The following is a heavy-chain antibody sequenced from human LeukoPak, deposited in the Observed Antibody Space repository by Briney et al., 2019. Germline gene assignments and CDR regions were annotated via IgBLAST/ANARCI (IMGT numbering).Heavy chain of an antibody. CDR1: GFTFSTYS. D-gene: IGHD2-2*01. J-gene: IGHJ4*02. CDR3: ANHLACGSTSCPPFDS. CDR2: ISDRGTYI. V-gene: IGHV3-21*01. Sequence: GGSLRLSCAASGFTFSTYSMNWVRQAPGKGLEWVASISDRGTYIYYADSVKGRFTISRDNAKNSVYLQMNSLRADDTAVYYCANHLACGSTSCPPFDSWGQGTLVTVSS.